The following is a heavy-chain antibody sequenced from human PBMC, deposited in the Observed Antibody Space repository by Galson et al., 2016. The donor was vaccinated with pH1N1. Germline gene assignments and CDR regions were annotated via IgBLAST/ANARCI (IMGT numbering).Heavy chain of an antibody. CDR1: GFMFRNYA. J-gene: IGHJ4*02. D-gene: IGHD4-23*01. Sequence: SLRLSCAASGFMFRNYAMSWVRQAPGKGLEWVSGISGSGSTTFYADSVKGRFTISRGISKDTLYLQMNSLRADDTAVYFCAKDRSPPTVAFPNAFDHWGQGTVVSVSS. V-gene: IGHV3-23*01. CDR2: ISGSGSTT. CDR3: AKDRSPPTVAFPNAFDH.